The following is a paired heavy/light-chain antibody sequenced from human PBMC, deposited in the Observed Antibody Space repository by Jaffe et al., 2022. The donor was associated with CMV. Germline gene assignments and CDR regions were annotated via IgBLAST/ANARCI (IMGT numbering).Heavy chain of an antibody. V-gene: IGHV3-48*03. CDR3: ARVCYLGELSCYDAFDI. CDR2: ISSSGSTI. Sequence: EVQLVESGGGLVQPGGSLRLSCAASGFTFSSYEMNWVRQAPGKGLEWVSYISSSGSTIYYADSVKGRFTISRDNAKNSLYLQMNSLRAEDTAVYYCARVCYLGELSCYDAFDIWGQGTMVTVSS. J-gene: IGHJ3*02. D-gene: IGHD3-16*02. CDR1: GFTFSSYE.
Light chain of an antibody. Sequence: DIQLTQSPSFLSASVGDRVTITCRASQGISSYLAWYQQKPGKAPKLLIYAASTLQSGVPSRFSGSGSGTEFTLTISSLQPEDFATYYCQQLNSYPLFTFGPGTKVDIK. V-gene: IGKV1-9*01. CDR2: AAS. CDR1: QGISSY. CDR3: QQLNSYPLFT. J-gene: IGKJ3*01.